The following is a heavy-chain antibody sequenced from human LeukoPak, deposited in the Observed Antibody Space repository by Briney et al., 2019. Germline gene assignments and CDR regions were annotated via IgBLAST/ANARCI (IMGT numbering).Heavy chain of an antibody. V-gene: IGHV4-39*01. CDR3: ARRVRFDAFDI. Sequence: PSETLSLTCTVSGCSISSSCYCWGWIRQPPGKGLEWIGSIYYSGSTYYNPSLKSRVTISVESSKNQFSLKLTAVTAADMAVYYCARRVRFDAFDIWGQGTMVTVSS. CDR1: GCSISSSCYC. J-gene: IGHJ3*02. CDR2: IYYSGST.